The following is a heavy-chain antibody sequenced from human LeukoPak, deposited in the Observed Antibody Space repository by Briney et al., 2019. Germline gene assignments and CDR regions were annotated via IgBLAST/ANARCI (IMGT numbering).Heavy chain of an antibody. CDR2: IHTSGSV. J-gene: IGHJ5*02. CDR3: ARGFLVDVVMVGLDL. CDR1: GGSISTYY. D-gene: IGHD5-18*01. V-gene: IGHV4-4*07. Sequence: SETLSLTCTVSGGSISTYYWSWVRQPAGKGLEWIGRIHTSGSVDYNPSLKSRVTMSVDTSKKQFSLTLSSVTAADKAMYYCARGFLVDVVMVGLDLWGKGIQVTVSS.